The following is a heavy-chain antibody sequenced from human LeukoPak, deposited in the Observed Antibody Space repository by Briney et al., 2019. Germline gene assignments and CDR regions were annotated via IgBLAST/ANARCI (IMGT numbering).Heavy chain of an antibody. D-gene: IGHD6-13*01. CDR1: GGSISSGSYY. CDR2: IYTSGST. Sequence: SETLSLTCTVSGGSISSGSYYWSWIRQPARKGLEWIGRIYTSGSTNYNPSLKSRVTISVDTSKNQFSLKLSSVTAADTAVYYCAREYSSSWLYYYGMDVWGHGTTVTVSS. J-gene: IGHJ6*02. CDR3: AREYSSSWLYYYGMDV. V-gene: IGHV4-61*02.